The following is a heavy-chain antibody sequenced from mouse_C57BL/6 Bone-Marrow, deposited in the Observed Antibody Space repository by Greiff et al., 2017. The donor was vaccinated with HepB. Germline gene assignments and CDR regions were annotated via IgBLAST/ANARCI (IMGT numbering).Heavy chain of an antibody. Sequence: EVQLVESGPGLVKPSQSLSLTCSVTGYSITSGYYWNWIRQFPGNKLEWMGYISYDGSNNYNPSLKNRIYITRDTSKNQFFLKLNSVTTEDTATYYCARDGLSFYAMDYWGQGTSVTVSS. J-gene: IGHJ4*01. CDR3: ARDGLSFYAMDY. CDR1: GYSITSGYY. CDR2: ISYDGSN. V-gene: IGHV3-6*01. D-gene: IGHD3-1*01.